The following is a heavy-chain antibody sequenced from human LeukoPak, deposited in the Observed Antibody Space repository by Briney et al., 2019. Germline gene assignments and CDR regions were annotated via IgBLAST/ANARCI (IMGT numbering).Heavy chain of an antibody. CDR2: IYNSGST. CDR3: AREPPKSTNCSGGSCSLGFHY. Sequence: PSETLSLTCTVSGGSISSYYWSWIRQPPGKGLEWIGYIYNSGSTNNNPSLKSRVTISVDTSKNQFSLKLSSVTAADTAVYYCAREPPKSTNCSGGSCSLGFHYWGQGTPVTVFS. J-gene: IGHJ4*02. CDR1: GGSISSYY. V-gene: IGHV4-59*01. D-gene: IGHD2-15*01.